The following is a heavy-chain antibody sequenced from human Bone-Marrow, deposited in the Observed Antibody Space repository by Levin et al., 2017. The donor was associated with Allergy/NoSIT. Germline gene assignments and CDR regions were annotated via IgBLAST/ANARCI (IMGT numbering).Heavy chain of an antibody. CDR2: ISGGGGGSR. D-gene: IGHD2/OR15-2a*01. CDR3: AKDLSQNYYYGMDV. Sequence: GESLKISCTASGFTFSIYAMNWFRQAPGKGLEWVSAISGGGGGSRYYAESVKGRFTISRDNSKDTLFLEMNSLTAEDTAVYYCAKDLSQNYYYGMDVWGLGTTVTVSS. CDR1: GFTFSIYA. J-gene: IGHJ6*02. V-gene: IGHV3-23*01.